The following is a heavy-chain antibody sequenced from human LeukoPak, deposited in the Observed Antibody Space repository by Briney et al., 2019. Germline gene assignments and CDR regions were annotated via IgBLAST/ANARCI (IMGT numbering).Heavy chain of an antibody. CDR1: GGSISSSSYY. CDR2: IYYSGST. D-gene: IGHD3-16*01. Sequence: SESLSLTCTVSGGSISSSSYYWGWIRQPPGKGLEWIGIIYYSGSTYYNPSLKSRVTISVDTSKNQFSLKLSSVTAADTAVYYCARGHVLGAEYYFDYWGQGTLVTVSS. V-gene: IGHV4-39*07. CDR3: ARGHVLGAEYYFDY. J-gene: IGHJ4*02.